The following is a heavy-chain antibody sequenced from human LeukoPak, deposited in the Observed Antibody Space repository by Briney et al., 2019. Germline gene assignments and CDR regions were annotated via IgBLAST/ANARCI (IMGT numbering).Heavy chain of an antibody. CDR3: ASIQQLVGSEYFQH. V-gene: IGHV3-53*01. D-gene: IGHD6-13*01. CDR2: IYSGGST. CDR1: GFTVSSNY. J-gene: IGHJ1*01. Sequence: GGSLRLSCAASGFTVSSNYMSWVRQAPGKGLEWVSVIYSGGSTYYADSVKGRFTISRDNSKNTLYLQMNSLRAEDTAVYYCASIQQLVGSEYFQHRGQGTPVTVSS.